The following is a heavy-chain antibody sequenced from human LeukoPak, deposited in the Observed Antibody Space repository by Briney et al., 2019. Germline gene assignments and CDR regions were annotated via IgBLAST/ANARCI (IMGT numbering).Heavy chain of an antibody. Sequence: GGSLRLSCAASGFTFSSYAMSWVRQAPGKGLEWVSAISGSGGSTYYADSVKGRFTISSDNSKNTLYLQMNSLRAEDTAVYYCAKDPLWFGELLTYYFDYWGQGTLVTVSS. CDR3: AKDPLWFGELLTYYFDY. CDR1: GFTFSSYA. D-gene: IGHD3-10*01. V-gene: IGHV3-23*01. CDR2: ISGSGGST. J-gene: IGHJ4*02.